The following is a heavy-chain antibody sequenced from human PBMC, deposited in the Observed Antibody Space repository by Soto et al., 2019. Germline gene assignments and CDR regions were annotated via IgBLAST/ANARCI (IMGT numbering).Heavy chain of an antibody. CDR1: GGSITSGGFY. J-gene: IGHJ4*02. Sequence: SETLSLTCTVSGGSITSGGFYWSWIRQHPGKGLEWIGYIYYSGYTFYNPSLKSRVTISVDTSKNQFSLKLSSVTAADTAFYYCVRDGVSSDRRGYYDVLSDYYMVWGQGTLVTVSS. D-gene: IGHD3-3*01. V-gene: IGHV4-31*03. CDR2: IYYSGYT. CDR3: VRDGVSSDRRGYYDVLSDYYMV.